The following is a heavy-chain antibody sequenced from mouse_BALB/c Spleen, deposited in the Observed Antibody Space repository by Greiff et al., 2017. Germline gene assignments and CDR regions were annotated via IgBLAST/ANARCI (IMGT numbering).Heavy chain of an antibody. CDR2: IYPGSGST. CDR3: TRGGGYGAMDY. D-gene: IGHD2-14*01. CDR1: GYTFTSYW. J-gene: IGHJ4*01. Sequence: LKHPGSELVRPGASVKLSCKASGYTFTSYWMHWVKQRPGQGLEWIGNIYPGSGSTNYDEKFKSKATLTVDTSSSTAYMQLSSLTSEDSAVYYCTRGGGYGAMDYWGQGTSDTVSA. V-gene: IGHV1S22*01.